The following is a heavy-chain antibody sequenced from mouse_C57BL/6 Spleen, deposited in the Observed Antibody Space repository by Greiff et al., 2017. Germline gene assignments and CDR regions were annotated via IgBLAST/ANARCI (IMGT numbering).Heavy chain of an antibody. D-gene: IGHD1-1*01. CDR3: AGYYYGSSLFDY. J-gene: IGHJ2*01. Sequence: QVQLQQPGAELVRPGTSVKLSCKASGYTFTSYWMHWVKQRPGQGLEWIGVIDPSDSYTNYNQKFKGKATLTVDTSSSTAYMQLSSLTSEDSAVYYCAGYYYGSSLFDYGGQGTTLTVSS. V-gene: IGHV1-59*01. CDR2: IDPSDSYT. CDR1: GYTFTSYW.